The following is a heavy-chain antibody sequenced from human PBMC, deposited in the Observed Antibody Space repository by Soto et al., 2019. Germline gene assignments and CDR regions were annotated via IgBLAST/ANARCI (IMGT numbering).Heavy chain of an antibody. CDR3: AKDRMVRSYYYGMDV. Sequence: QVHLVESGGGVVQPGGSLRLSCAASGDSGFSFSSYGIHWVRQAPGKGLEWVSVISYDGSNRHFADSVKGRFAVSRDDAMHTVYLQMNALRPEDTAVYYCAKDRMVRSYYYGMDVWGHGTRVTVSS. CDR2: ISYDGSNR. D-gene: IGHD5-18*01. CDR1: GDSGFSFSSYG. V-gene: IGHV3-30*18. J-gene: IGHJ6*02.